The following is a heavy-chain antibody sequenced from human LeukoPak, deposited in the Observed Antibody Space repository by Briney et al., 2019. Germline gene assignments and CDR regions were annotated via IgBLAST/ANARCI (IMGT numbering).Heavy chain of an antibody. Sequence: GGSLRLSCAASGFTFSDSGMHWVRQAPGKGLEWVAIVWYDGSDKYYAESVKGRFTISRDNSKNTLYLQMNSLRAEDTAVYCCAKGGITPDYWGQGTLVAVSA. J-gene: IGHJ4*02. CDR3: AKGGITPDY. V-gene: IGHV3-33*06. CDR2: VWYDGSDK. CDR1: GFTFSDSG. D-gene: IGHD4-23*01.